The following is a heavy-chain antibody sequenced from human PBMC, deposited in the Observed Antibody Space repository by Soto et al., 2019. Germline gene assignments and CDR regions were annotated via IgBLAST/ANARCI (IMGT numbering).Heavy chain of an antibody. Sequence: PGGSLRLSCVVSGFAVRDYYMSWVRQAPGRGLEWISVVYLGDSTFYADSVQGRFTIFRDDSKNTLYLQMNNLRAEDTAIYYCAGGLLRVPLDYCGPGTLVTVSS. J-gene: IGHJ4*02. D-gene: IGHD3-16*01. V-gene: IGHV3-53*01. CDR3: AGGLLRVPLDY. CDR1: GFAVRDYY. CDR2: VYLGDST.